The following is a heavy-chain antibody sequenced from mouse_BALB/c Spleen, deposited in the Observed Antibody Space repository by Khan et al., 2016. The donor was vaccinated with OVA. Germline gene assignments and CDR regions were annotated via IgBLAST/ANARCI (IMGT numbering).Heavy chain of an antibody. CDR1: GYTFTNSG. D-gene: IGHD2-10*01. CDR2: INTYTGEP. V-gene: IGHV9-3-1*01. J-gene: IGHJ4*01. CDR3: ARPPYFSYVLVY. Sequence: QIQLVQSGPELKKPGETVKISCKASGYTFTNSGMNWVKQAPGKGLKWMGWINTYTGEPTYADDFKGRFAFSLATSASTAYLQINNLKSADTATYFCARPPYFSYVLVYWGQGTSGTVSS.